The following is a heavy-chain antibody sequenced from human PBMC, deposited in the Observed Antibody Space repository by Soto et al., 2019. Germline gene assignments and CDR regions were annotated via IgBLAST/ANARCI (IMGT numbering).Heavy chain of an antibody. Sequence: GESLKIAGKGSGYSFTSYWIGWVRQMPGKGLEWMGIIYPGDSDTRYSPSFQGQVTISADKSISTAYLQWSSLKASDTAMYYCARSTYYYDSSGYYYDVGYYYYGMDVWGQGTTVTVSS. CDR3: ARSTYYYDSSGYYYDVGYYYYGMDV. CDR1: GYSFTSYW. V-gene: IGHV5-51*01. CDR2: IYPGDSDT. D-gene: IGHD3-22*01. J-gene: IGHJ6*02.